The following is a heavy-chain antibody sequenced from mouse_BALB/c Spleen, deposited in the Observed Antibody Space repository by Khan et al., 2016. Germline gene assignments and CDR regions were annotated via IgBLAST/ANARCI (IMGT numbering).Heavy chain of an antibody. CDR1: GYSITSDYA. V-gene: IGHV3-2*02. J-gene: IGHJ2*01. CDR2: ISYSGRT. Sequence: EVKLEESGPGLVKPSQSLSLTCTVTGYSITSDYAWNWIRQFPGNKLEWMGYISYSGRTSYNSSLKSRISITRDTSKNQFFLQLNSVTTEDTATYYCARVVRRGGFDYWGQGTTLTVSS. CDR3: ARVVRRGGFDY. D-gene: IGHD2-14*01.